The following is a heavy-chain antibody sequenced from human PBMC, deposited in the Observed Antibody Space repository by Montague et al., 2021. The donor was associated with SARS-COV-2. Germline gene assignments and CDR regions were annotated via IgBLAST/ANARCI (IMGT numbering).Heavy chain of an antibody. D-gene: IGHD6-19*01. Sequence: SETLSLTCTVSDGSISSGSYYWGWIRQPPGKGLEWIGSIYYSGSTYKYPSLKSRVTLSVDTSENHFSLKLSSVTAADTAVYYCARVRSSGWDWGQGTLVTVSS. CDR1: DGSISSGSYY. V-gene: IGHV4-39*07. CDR3: ARVRSSGWD. J-gene: IGHJ4*02. CDR2: IYYSGST.